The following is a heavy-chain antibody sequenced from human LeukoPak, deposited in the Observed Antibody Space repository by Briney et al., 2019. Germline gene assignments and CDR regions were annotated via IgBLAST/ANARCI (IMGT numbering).Heavy chain of an antibody. V-gene: IGHV4-59*11. CDR2: ISYSGST. J-gene: IGHJ4*02. Sequence: PSETLSLTCTVSDDSFSTHYWTWLRQPPGKGLEWIGYISYSGSTNYNPSLKSRVTISVDTSKNQFSLKLSSVTAADTAVYYCARDGGGMGAPYFDYWGQGTLVTVSS. CDR3: ARDGGGMGAPYFDY. D-gene: IGHD1-26*01. CDR1: DDSFSTHY.